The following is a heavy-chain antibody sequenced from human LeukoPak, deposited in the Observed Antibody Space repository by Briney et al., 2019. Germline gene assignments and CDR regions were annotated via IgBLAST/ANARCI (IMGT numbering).Heavy chain of an antibody. V-gene: IGHV3-23*01. D-gene: IGHD4-17*01. CDR1: GFTFSSYG. CDR2: IRGSGGST. CDR3: ARVGIYGDYGRYFDY. Sequence: GGSLRLSCAASGFTFSSYGMSWVRQAPGKGLEWVSGIRGSGGSTYYADSVKGRLTISRDNSKNTLYLQINSLRAEDTALYYCARVGIYGDYGRYFDYWGQGTLVTVSS. J-gene: IGHJ4*02.